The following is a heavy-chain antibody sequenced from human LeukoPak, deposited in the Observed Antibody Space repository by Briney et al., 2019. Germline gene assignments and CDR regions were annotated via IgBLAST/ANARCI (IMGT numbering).Heavy chain of an antibody. CDR1: GYTFTSYY. CDR2: INPSGGST. V-gene: IGHV1-46*01. CDR3: AKVDPMIVVVITTAGMDV. Sequence: GASVKVSCKASGYTFTSYYMHWVRQAPGQGLEWMGIINPSGGSTSYAQKFQGRVTMTRDTSTSTVYMELSSLRSEDTAVYYCAKVDPMIVVVITTAGMDVWGQGTTVTVSS. J-gene: IGHJ6*02. D-gene: IGHD3-22*01.